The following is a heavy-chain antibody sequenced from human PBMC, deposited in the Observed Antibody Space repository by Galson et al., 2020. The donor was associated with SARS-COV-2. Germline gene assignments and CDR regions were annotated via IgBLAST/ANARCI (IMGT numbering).Heavy chain of an antibody. CDR1: GGTFSSYA. Sequence: SVKVSCKASGGTFSSYAISWVRQAPGQGLEWMEGIIPIFGTANYAQKFQGRVTITADESTSTAYMELSSLRSEDTAVYYCARGSGPIGDWYFDLWGRGTLVTVSS. CDR3: ARGSGPIGDWYFDL. V-gene: IGHV1-69*13. J-gene: IGHJ2*01. D-gene: IGHD1-7*01. CDR2: IIPIFGTA.